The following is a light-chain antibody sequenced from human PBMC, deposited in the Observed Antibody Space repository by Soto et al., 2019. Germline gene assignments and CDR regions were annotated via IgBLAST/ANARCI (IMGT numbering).Light chain of an antibody. J-gene: IGKJ5*01. V-gene: IGKV1-39*01. CDR1: QSISSY. Sequence: DIQMTQSPSSLSAFVGDRVTITCRARQSISSYLNWYQQKPGKAPKLLIYAASSLQSGVPSRFSGSGSGTDFTLTISSLQPEDFATYYCQQSYSTPFTFGKGTRLEIK. CDR2: AAS. CDR3: QQSYSTPFT.